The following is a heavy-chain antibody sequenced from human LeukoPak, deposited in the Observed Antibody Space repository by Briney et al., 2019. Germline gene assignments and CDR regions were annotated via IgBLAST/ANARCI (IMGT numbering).Heavy chain of an antibody. CDR3: ARAPGSGYYYFHY. J-gene: IGHJ4*02. D-gene: IGHD3-22*01. V-gene: IGHV4-4*07. Sequence: PSETLSLTCTVSGGSVGGYSWSWIRQPAGKGLEWIGRIYTSGSTNYNPSLKSRVTMSVDTSKNQFSLKLTSVTAADTAVYYCARAPGSGYYYFHYWGQGTLVTVSS. CDR2: IYTSGST. CDR1: GGSVGGYS.